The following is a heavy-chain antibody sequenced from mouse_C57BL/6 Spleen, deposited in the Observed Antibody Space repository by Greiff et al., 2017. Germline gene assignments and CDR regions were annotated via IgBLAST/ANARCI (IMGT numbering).Heavy chain of an antibody. Sequence: VQLQQPGAELVMPGASVKLSCKASGYTFTSYWMHWVKQRPGQGLEWIGEIDPSDSYTNYNQKFKGKSTLTVDKSSSTAYMQLSSLTSEDSAVYYCARPRRSWYFDVWGTGTTVTVSS. CDR2: IDPSDSYT. J-gene: IGHJ1*03. CDR3: ARPRRSWYFDV. CDR1: GYTFTSYW. V-gene: IGHV1-69*01.